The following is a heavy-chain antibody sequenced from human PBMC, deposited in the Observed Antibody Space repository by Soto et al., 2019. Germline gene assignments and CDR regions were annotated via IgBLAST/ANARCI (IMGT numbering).Heavy chain of an antibody. V-gene: IGHV3-9*01. Sequence: EVQLVESGGGLVRPGRSLRLSCAASGFTFDDYVMHWVRQAPGKGLEWVSSISWDSGSIDYADSVKGRVTISRDNAKNALYLQRNSLRTEDTAFYYCAKDRGWGGAPGTLWDFDRWGRGTLVTVSS. CDR3: AKDRGWGGAPGTLWDFDR. J-gene: IGHJ2*01. CDR2: ISWDSGSI. CDR1: GFTFDDYV. D-gene: IGHD6-13*01.